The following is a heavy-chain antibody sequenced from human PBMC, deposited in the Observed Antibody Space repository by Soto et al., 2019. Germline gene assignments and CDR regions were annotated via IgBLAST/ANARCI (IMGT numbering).Heavy chain of an antibody. CDR3: ARHEGYYYYYGMDV. J-gene: IGHJ6*02. CDR2: IYYSGST. CDR1: GGSISSSSYY. Sequence: PSETLSLTCTVSGGSISSSSYYWGWIRQPPGKGLEWIGSIYYSGSTYYNPSLKSRVTISVDTSKNQFSLKLSSVTAADTAVYYCARHEGYYYYYGMDVWGQGTTVTVSS. V-gene: IGHV4-39*01.